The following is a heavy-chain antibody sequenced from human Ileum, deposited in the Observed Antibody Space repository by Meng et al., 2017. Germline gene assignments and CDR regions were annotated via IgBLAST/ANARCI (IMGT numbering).Heavy chain of an antibody. J-gene: IGHJ4*02. CDR3: ARGIGTHGRYYSDY. V-gene: IGHV3-23*03. CDR1: GSTFSSYG. CDR2: LSGNSNT. Sequence: EVQLLESGGGFVHPGGSLRLSCTASGSTFSSYGMSWVRQAPGKGLEWVSGLSGNSNTYYAESVMGRFAISRDNSKNTLYLQMNSLKAEDTAVYYCARGIGTHGRYYSDYWGQGTLVTVSS. D-gene: IGHD3-9*01.